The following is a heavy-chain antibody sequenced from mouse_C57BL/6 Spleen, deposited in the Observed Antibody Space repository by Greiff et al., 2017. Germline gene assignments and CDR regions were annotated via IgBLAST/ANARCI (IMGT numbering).Heavy chain of an antibody. CDR3: AREDSSGYLYYFDY. CDR2: INYDGSST. J-gene: IGHJ2*01. CDR1: GFTFSDYY. V-gene: IGHV5-16*01. Sequence: VQLKESEGGLVQPGSSMKLSCTASGFTFSDYYMAWVRQVPEKGLEWVANINYDGSSTYYLDSLKSRFIISRDNAKNILYLQMSSLKSEDTATYYCAREDSSGYLYYFDYWGQGTTLTVSS. D-gene: IGHD3-2*02.